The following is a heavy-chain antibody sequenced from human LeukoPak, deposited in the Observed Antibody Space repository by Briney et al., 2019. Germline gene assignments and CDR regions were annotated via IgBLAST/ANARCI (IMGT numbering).Heavy chain of an antibody. V-gene: IGHV1-3*03. CDR2: ISVGNGNR. D-gene: IGHD6-6*01. Sequence: ASVKVSCKASGYTFSSYAIHWVRQAPGQGLEWMGWISVGNGNRKYSQDFQGRVTITADKSTSTAYMELSSLRSEDTAVYYCARIIAAHNWFDPWGQGTLVTVSS. J-gene: IGHJ5*02. CDR3: ARIIAAHNWFDP. CDR1: GYTFSSYA.